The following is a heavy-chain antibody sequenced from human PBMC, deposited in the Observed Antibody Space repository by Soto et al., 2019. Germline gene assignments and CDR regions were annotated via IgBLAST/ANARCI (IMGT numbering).Heavy chain of an antibody. CDR3: ARRGYGSRWPNVYMDV. Sequence: WGSLRLSCAASGFTFSSYGMHWVRQAPGKGLEWVAVISYDGSNKYYADSVKGRFTISRDNSKNTLYLQMNSLRAEDTAVYYCARRGYGSRWPNVYMDVWGKGTTVTVSS. CDR2: ISYDGSNK. V-gene: IGHV3-30*03. CDR1: GFTFSSYG. D-gene: IGHD6-13*01. J-gene: IGHJ6*03.